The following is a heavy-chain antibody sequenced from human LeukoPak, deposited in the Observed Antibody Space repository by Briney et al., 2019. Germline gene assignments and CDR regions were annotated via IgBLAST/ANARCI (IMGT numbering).Heavy chain of an antibody. Sequence: SETLPLTCTVSGGSISSYYWSWIRQPPGKGLEWIGYIYYTGSANYNPSLKSRVTMSVDTSMNQFSLKLSSVTAVDTAVYYCARVPYPWGQGTLVTVSS. CDR3: ARVPYP. CDR2: IYYTGSA. V-gene: IGHV4-59*01. CDR1: GGSISSYY. J-gene: IGHJ5*02.